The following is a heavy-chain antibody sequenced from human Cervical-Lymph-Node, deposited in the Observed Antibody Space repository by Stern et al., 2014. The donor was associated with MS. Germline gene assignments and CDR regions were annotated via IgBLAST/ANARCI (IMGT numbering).Heavy chain of an antibody. V-gene: IGHV4-31*03. J-gene: IGHJ4*02. D-gene: IGHD4-23*01. CDR3: AESTVAPLYDY. Sequence: QVQLQESGPGLVKPSQTLSLTCTVSGGSISSGGYYWSWIRQHPGQGLEWIGYIYSSGSSNYSPSLKSRVTISVDTSKNQFSLKLSSVTAADTAVYYCAESTVAPLYDYWGQGTLVTVSS. CDR2: IYSSGSS. CDR1: GGSISSGGYY.